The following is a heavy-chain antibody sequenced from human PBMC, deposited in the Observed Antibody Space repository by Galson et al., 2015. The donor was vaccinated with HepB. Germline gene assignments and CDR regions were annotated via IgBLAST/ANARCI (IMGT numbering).Heavy chain of an antibody. J-gene: IGHJ5*02. CDR3: ARERTAAVRVWFDP. CDR2: INAGNGNT. V-gene: IGHV1-3*01. CDR1: GYTFTSYA. Sequence: SVKVSCKASGYTFTSYAMHWVRQAPGQRLEWMGWINAGNGNTKYSQKFQGRVTITRDTSASTAYMELSSLRSEDTAVYYCARERTAAVRVWFDPWGQGTLVTVSS. D-gene: IGHD6-13*01.